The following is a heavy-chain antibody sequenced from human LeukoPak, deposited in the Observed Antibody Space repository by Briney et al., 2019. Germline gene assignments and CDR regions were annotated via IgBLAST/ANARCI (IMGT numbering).Heavy chain of an antibody. Sequence: SETLSLTCAVYGGSFSGYYWSWIRQPPGKGLEWIGEINHSGSTNYNPSLKSRVTISVDTSKNQFSLKLSSVTAADTAVYYCAREGEGRSSWPRQAYTFDYWGQGTLVTV. CDR2: INHSGST. V-gene: IGHV4-34*01. CDR3: AREGEGRSSWPRQAYTFDY. D-gene: IGHD6-13*01. J-gene: IGHJ4*02. CDR1: GGSFSGYY.